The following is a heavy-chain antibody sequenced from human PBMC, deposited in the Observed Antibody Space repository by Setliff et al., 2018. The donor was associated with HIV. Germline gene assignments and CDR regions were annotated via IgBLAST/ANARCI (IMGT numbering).Heavy chain of an antibody. J-gene: IGHJ4*02. CDR3: ARQAWHYDRDGYFIDY. Sequence: KTSETLSLTCSVSGYFISNGYYWGWIRQPPGKGLEWVGTIYQNGNTYYSPSLEIRVSVSMDMSRNQFSVKLNSATAADTAVYYCARQAWHYDRDGYFIDYWGQGKLVTVSS. CDR1: GYFISNGYY. D-gene: IGHD3-22*01. V-gene: IGHV4-38-2*02. CDR2: IYQNGNT.